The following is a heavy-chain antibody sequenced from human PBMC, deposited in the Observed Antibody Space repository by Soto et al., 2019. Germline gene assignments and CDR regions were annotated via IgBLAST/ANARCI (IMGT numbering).Heavy chain of an antibody. CDR3: ARGLAHDFWRAYNWFDP. J-gene: IGHJ5*02. D-gene: IGHD3-3*01. V-gene: IGHV4-34*01. Sequence: QVQLQQWGAGLLKPSETLSLTCAVYGGSFSGYYWSWIRQPPGKGLEWIWEINHSGSTNYNPSLKSRGTISVDTAKNQFALKLSSVTAADTAVYYCARGLAHDFWRAYNWFDPWGQGTLVTVSS. CDR2: INHSGST. CDR1: GGSFSGYY.